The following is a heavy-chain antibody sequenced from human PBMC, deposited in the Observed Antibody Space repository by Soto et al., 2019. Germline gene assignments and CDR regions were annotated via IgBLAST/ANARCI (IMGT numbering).Heavy chain of an antibody. D-gene: IGHD2-2*01. CDR1: GYSFTSYW. CDR3: ERHSDATSRGWFDP. V-gene: IGHV5-10-1*01. Sequence: GESLKISCKGSGYSFTSYWISWVRQMSGKGLEGMGRIDRSDSYTNYSPSFQGPVTISADKSISTAYLQWSSLKASDADMYYCERHSDATSRGWFDPWGQGTLVTVSS. CDR2: IDRSDSYT. J-gene: IGHJ5*02.